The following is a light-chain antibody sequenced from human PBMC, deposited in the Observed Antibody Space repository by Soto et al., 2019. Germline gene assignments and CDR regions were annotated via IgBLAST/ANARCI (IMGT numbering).Light chain of an antibody. Sequence: QSVLTQPASVSGSPGQSITISCTGTSSDVGGYNYVSWYPQHPGKAPKLMIYEVSNRPSGVSNRFSGSKSGNTASLTISGLQAEDEDDYYCSSYTSSSTLFVFGTGTKLTVL. CDR1: SSDVGGYNY. J-gene: IGLJ1*01. CDR2: EVS. CDR3: SSYTSSSTLFV. V-gene: IGLV2-14*01.